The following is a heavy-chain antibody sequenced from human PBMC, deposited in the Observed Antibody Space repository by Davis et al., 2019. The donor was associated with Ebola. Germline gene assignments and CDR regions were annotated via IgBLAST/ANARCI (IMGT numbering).Heavy chain of an antibody. CDR3: AREIYYDSSGYEGFDY. J-gene: IGHJ4*02. CDR1: GFTFSSYS. CDR2: ISSSSSYI. Sequence: PGGSLRLSCAASGFTFSSYSMNWVRQAPGKGLEWVSSISSSSSYIYYADSVKGRFTISRDNAKNSLYLQMNSLRAEDTAVYYCAREIYYDSSGYEGFDYWGQGTLVTVSS. D-gene: IGHD3-22*01. V-gene: IGHV3-21*01.